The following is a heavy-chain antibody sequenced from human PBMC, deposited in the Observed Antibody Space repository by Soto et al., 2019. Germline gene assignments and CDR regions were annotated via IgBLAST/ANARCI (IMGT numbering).Heavy chain of an antibody. CDR1: GGSFSGYY. V-gene: IGHV4-34*01. CDR3: ATFTFLVVLRFLEWNWFDP. Sequence: PSETLSLTCAVYGGSFSGYYWSWIRQPPGKGLEWIGEINHSGSTNYNPSLKSRVTISVDTSKTQFSLKLSSVTAADTAVYSCATFTFLVVLRFLEWNWFDPWGQGTLVTVSS. D-gene: IGHD3-3*01. J-gene: IGHJ5*02. CDR2: INHSGST.